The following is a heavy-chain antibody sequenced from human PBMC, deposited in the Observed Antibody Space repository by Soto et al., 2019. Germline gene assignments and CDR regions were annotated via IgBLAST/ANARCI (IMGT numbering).Heavy chain of an antibody. J-gene: IGHJ6*02. CDR3: AKDLRSYCSGGSCYSRVAPYYYYYYGMDV. V-gene: IGHV3-30*18. CDR1: GFTFSSYG. D-gene: IGHD2-15*01. Sequence: GGSLRLSCAASGFTFSSYGMHWVRQAPGKGLEWVAVISYDGSNKYYADSVKGRFTISRDNSKNTLYLQMNSLRAEDTAVYYCAKDLRSYCSGGSCYSRVAPYYYYYYGMDVWGQGTTVTVSS. CDR2: ISYDGSNK.